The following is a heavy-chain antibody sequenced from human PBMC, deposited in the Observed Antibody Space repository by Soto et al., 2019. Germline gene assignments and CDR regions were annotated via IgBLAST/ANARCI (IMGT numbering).Heavy chain of an antibody. CDR2: IYYRSKWFH. V-gene: IGHV6-1*01. CDR1: GDSVSSNGAC. CDR3: ARVHCSAGTCLDGLDF. J-gene: IGHJ6*02. D-gene: IGHD2-15*01. Sequence: PSQTLSLTCVISGDSVSSNGACWNWIRQSPSRGLQWLGRIYYRSKWFHDYAASVESRMAINPDTSRNQFSLQLNYVTPEDTAVYYCARVHCSAGTCLDGLDFWGQGTPVTVSS.